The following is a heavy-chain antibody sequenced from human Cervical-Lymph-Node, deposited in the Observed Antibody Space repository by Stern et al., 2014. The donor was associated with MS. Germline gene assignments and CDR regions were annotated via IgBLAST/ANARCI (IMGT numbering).Heavy chain of an antibody. CDR1: GGSLSSSA. J-gene: IGHJ5*02. Sequence: QMQLVESGADVKRPGSAVRVSCKASGGSLSSSAISWVRQAPGQGLEWMGRIIPILSIRNYAQNFQGRLTITADKSTTTSYMDLTNLRSEDTAIYYCATLGVTTGDFDLWGQGTLVTVSS. V-gene: IGHV1-69*09. CDR2: IIPILSIR. D-gene: IGHD2-21*02. CDR3: ATLGVTTGDFDL.